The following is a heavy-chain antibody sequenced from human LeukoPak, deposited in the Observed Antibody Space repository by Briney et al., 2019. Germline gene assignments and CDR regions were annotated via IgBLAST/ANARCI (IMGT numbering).Heavy chain of an antibody. D-gene: IGHD4-17*01. CDR3: ARGDYGDYGLGY. CDR1: GGSISSYY. V-gene: IGHV4-59*08. Sequence: SETLSLTCTVSGGSISSYYWSWIRQPPGKGLEWIGYIYYSGSTNYNPSLKSRVTISVDTSKNQFPLKLSSVTAADTAVYCCARGDYGDYGLGYWGQGTLVTVSS. J-gene: IGHJ4*02. CDR2: IYYSGST.